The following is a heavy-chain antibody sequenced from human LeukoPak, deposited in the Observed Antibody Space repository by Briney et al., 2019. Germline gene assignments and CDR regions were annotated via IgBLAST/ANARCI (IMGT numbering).Heavy chain of an antibody. J-gene: IGHJ4*02. V-gene: IGHV3-11*01. CDR2: ISSSGSTI. CDR3: ARDRDYSSSWSYYFDY. Sequence: GGSLRLSCAASGFTFSDYYMSWIRQAPGKGLEWVSYISSSGSTIYYADSVKGRFTTSRDNAKNSLYLQMNSLRAEDTAVYYCARDRDYSSSWSYYFDYWGQGTLVTVSS. CDR1: GFTFSDYY. D-gene: IGHD6-13*01.